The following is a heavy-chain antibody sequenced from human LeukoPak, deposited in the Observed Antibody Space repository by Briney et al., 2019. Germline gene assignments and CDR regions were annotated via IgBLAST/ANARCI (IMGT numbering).Heavy chain of an antibody. CDR2: IYTSGST. CDR3: ARGGGCSGGSCYFVDY. Sequence: PSETLSLTCTVSGGSISSGSYYWSWIRQPAGRGLEWIGRIYTSGSTNYNPSLKSRVTISVDTSKNQFSLKLSSVTAADTAVYYCARGGGCSGGSCYFVDYWGQGTLVTVSS. CDR1: GGSISSGSYY. J-gene: IGHJ4*02. V-gene: IGHV4-61*02. D-gene: IGHD2-15*01.